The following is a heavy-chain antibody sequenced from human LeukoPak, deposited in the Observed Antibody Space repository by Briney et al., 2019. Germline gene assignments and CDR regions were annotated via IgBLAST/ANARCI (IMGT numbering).Heavy chain of an antibody. J-gene: IGHJ6*03. Sequence: GGSLRLSCAASGFIFSRYAMSWVRQAPGKGLEWVSATSGSGGSTYYADSVKGRFTISRDNSKNTLYLQMNSLRAEDTAVYYCAKDRDIMDVWGKGTTVTVSS. CDR3: AKDRDIMDV. CDR2: TSGSGGST. V-gene: IGHV3-23*01. D-gene: IGHD2-15*01. CDR1: GFIFSRYA.